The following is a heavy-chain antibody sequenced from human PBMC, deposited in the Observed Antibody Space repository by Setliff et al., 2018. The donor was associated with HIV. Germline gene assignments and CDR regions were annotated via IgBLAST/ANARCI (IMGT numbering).Heavy chain of an antibody. CDR2: IYFSGTP. D-gene: IGHD2-8*02. V-gene: IGHV4-38-2*01. J-gene: IGHJ4*02. CDR1: DYSISSGSY. Sequence: SETLSLTCAVSDYSISSGSYWGWIRQPPGKGLEWIGSIYFSGTPYYNPSLKNRVTISVDTSKNQFSLKLSSVTAADTAVYYCARRGMWSYETGGNPTATFDYWGQGVLVTVSS. CDR3: ARRGMWSYETGGNPTATFDY.